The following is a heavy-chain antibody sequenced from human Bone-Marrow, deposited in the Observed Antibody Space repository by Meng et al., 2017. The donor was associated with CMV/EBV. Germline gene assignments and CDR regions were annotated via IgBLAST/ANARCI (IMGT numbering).Heavy chain of an antibody. CDR2: INPSGGST. J-gene: IGHJ6*02. CDR3: ARDPPSVGYSSSSWYYYGMDV. CDR1: YY. Sequence: YYMHWVRQAPGQGLEWMGIINPSGGSTSYAQKFQGRVTMTRDTSTSTVYMELSSLRSEDTAVYYCARDPPSVGYSSSSWYYYGMDVWGQGTTVTVSS. D-gene: IGHD6-6*01. V-gene: IGHV1-46*01.